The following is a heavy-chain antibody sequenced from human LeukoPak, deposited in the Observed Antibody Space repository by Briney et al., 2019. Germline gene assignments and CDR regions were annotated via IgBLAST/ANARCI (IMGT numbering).Heavy chain of an antibody. Sequence: GGSLRLSCAASGFTFSSYSMNWVRQAPGKGLEWVSSISSSSSYIYYADSVKGRFTISRDDAKNSLYLQMNSLRAEDTAVYCCARGQGWNPEAVTNAFDIWGQGTMVTVSS. CDR3: ARGQGWNPEAVTNAFDI. J-gene: IGHJ3*02. CDR1: GFTFSSYS. V-gene: IGHV3-21*01. CDR2: ISSSSSYI. D-gene: IGHD1-1*01.